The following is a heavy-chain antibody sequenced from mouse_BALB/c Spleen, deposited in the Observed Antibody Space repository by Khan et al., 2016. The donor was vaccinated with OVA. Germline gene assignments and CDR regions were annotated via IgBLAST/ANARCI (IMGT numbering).Heavy chain of an antibody. J-gene: IGHJ2*01. CDR1: GYSIPSDYA. Sequence: EVQLVESGPGLVKPSQSLSLTCPVTGYSIPSDYAWNWIRQFQGNKLEWMGYISYSGNTKYNPSLKSRISITRDTSKNQFFLQLNFVTIEDTATYYCARIQGGDFDYWGQGTTLTVSS. CDR2: ISYSGNT. V-gene: IGHV3-2*02. D-gene: IGHD3-2*02. CDR3: ARIQGGDFDY.